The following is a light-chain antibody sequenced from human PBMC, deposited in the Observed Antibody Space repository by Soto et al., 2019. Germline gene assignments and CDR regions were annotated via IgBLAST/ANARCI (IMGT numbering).Light chain of an antibody. J-gene: IGLJ3*02. CDR2: SNN. CDR1: SSNIGSNT. CDR3: AAWDDSLDGTV. Sequence: QSVLTQPPSASGAPGQRVTISCSGSSSNIGSNTVNWYQQFPGTAPSVLMYSNNQRPSGVPDRFSGSKSGTSVFLAISGLQSDDEADYYCAAWDDSLDGTVFGGGTKLTVL. V-gene: IGLV1-44*01.